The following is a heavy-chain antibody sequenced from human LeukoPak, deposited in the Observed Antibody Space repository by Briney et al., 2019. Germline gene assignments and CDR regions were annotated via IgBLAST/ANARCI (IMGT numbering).Heavy chain of an antibody. Sequence: SETLSLTCTVSGGSISSYYWSWIRQPPGKGPEWIGYIYYSGSTNYNPSLKSRVTISVDTSKNQFSLKLSSVTAADTAVYYCAGGYYDSSGYSTFDYWGQGTLVTVSS. V-gene: IGHV4-59*08. CDR3: AGGYYDSSGYSTFDY. CDR1: GGSISSYY. J-gene: IGHJ4*02. D-gene: IGHD3-22*01. CDR2: IYYSGST.